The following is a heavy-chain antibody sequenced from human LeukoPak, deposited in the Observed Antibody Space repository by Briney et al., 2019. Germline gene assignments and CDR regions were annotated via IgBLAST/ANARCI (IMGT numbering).Heavy chain of an antibody. V-gene: IGHV3-11*01. CDR3: ARDRPVVAATKHYYYYGMDV. CDR1: GFTFSDYY. Sequence: GGSLRLSCAASGFTFSDYYMSWIRQAPGKGLQWVSYISSSGSTIYYADSVKGRFTISRDNAKNSLYLQMNSLRAEDTAVYYCARDRPVVAATKHYYYYGMDVWGQGTTVTVSS. J-gene: IGHJ6*02. CDR2: ISSSGSTI. D-gene: IGHD2-15*01.